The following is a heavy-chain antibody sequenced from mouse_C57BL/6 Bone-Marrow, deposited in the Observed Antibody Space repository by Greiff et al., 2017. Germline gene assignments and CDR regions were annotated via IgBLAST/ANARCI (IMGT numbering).Heavy chain of an antibody. J-gene: IGHJ1*03. CDR1: GYTFTDYE. V-gene: IGHV1-15*01. Sequence: QVQLQQSGAELVRPGASVTLSCKASGYTFTDYEMHWVKQTPVHGLEWIGAIDPETGGTAYNQKFKGKAILTADKSSSTAYMELRSLTSEDSAVCYCTRDTTVVYWYFDVWGTGTTVTVSS. CDR2: IDPETGGT. CDR3: TRDTTVVYWYFDV. D-gene: IGHD1-1*01.